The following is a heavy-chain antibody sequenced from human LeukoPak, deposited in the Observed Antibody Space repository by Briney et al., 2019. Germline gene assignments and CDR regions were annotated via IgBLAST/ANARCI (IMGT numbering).Heavy chain of an antibody. CDR2: ISSSSSYV. V-gene: IGHV3-21*01. D-gene: IGHD1-26*01. CDR3: AVGATYLFDY. CDR1: GFTFSSYS. J-gene: IGHJ4*02. Sequence: PGGSLRLSCAASGFTFSSYSMTWVRQAPGKGLEWVSSISSSSSYVYYADSVKGRFTISRDNAKNSLYLQMNSLRAEDTAVYYCAVGATYLFDYWGQGTLVTVSP.